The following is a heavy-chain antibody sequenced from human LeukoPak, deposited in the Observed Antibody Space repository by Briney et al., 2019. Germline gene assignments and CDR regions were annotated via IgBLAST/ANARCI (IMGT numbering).Heavy chain of an antibody. V-gene: IGHV4-39*07. CDR3: ARARAWFGDPANWFDP. CDR2: LYYSGST. Sequence: PSETLSLTCSVSGGSITTSNSYWGWIRQPPGKGLEWIGSLYYSGSTFYNPSLKSRVTISVDRSKNQFSLKLSSVTAADTAVYYCARARAWFGDPANWFDPWGQGTLVTVSS. J-gene: IGHJ5*02. CDR1: GGSITTSNSY. D-gene: IGHD3-10*01.